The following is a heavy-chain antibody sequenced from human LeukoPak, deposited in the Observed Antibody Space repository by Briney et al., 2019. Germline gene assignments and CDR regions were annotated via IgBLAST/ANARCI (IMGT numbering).Heavy chain of an antibody. D-gene: IGHD3-10*01. V-gene: IGHV3-30*02. Sequence: GGSLRLSCAASGFTFSSYGMHWVRQAPGKGLEWVAFIRYDGSNKYYAGSVKGRFTISRDNSKNTLYLQMNSLRAEDTAVYYCAKEKVRGVIGSSIDYWGQGTLVTVSS. J-gene: IGHJ4*02. CDR3: AKEKVRGVIGSSIDY. CDR1: GFTFSSYG. CDR2: IRYDGSNK.